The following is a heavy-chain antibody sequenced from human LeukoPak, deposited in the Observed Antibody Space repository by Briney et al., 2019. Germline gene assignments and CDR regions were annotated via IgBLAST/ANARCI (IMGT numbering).Heavy chain of an antibody. D-gene: IGHD3-10*01. CDR3: ARELSSDYGSGSYYTFGY. V-gene: IGHV1-46*01. J-gene: IGHJ4*02. CDR1: GYTFTSYY. Sequence: ASVKVSCKASGYTFTSYYMHWVRQAPGQGLEWMGIINPSGGSTSYAQKFQGRVTMTRDTSTSTVYMELSSLRSEDTAVYYCARELSSDYGSGSYYTFGYWGQGTLVTVSS. CDR2: INPSGGST.